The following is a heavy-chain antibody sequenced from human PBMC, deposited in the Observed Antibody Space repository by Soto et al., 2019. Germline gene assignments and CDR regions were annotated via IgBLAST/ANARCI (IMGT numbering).Heavy chain of an antibody. CDR3: ARIFGGAAAGSPTPSDY. CDR2: ISSSSSYI. J-gene: IGHJ4*02. D-gene: IGHD6-13*01. Sequence: EVQLVESGGGLVKPGGSLRLSCAASGFTFSSYSMNWVRQAPGKRLEWVSSISSSSSYIYYADSVKGRFTISRDNAKNSLYLQMNSLRAEDTAVYYCARIFGGAAAGSPTPSDYWGQGTLVTVSS. CDR1: GFTFSSYS. V-gene: IGHV3-21*01.